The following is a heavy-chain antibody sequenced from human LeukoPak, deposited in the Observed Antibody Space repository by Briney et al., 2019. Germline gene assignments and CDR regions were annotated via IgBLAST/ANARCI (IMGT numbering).Heavy chain of an antibody. D-gene: IGHD5-12*01. Sequence: GGSLRLSCAASGFIFSSYSMNWVRQAPGKGLEWVSSISSSSTYIYYADSVKGRFTISRDNAKNSLYLQMNSLRAEDTAVYYCARVRSGYDTPLDYWGQGTLVTVSS. CDR2: ISSSSTYI. CDR3: ARVRSGYDTPLDY. V-gene: IGHV3-21*01. CDR1: GFIFSSYS. J-gene: IGHJ4*02.